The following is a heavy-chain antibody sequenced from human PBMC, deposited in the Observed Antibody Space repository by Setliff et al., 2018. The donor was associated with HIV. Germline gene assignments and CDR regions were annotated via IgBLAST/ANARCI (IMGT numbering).Heavy chain of an antibody. CDR1: GGTFSNFA. D-gene: IGHD1-1*01. CDR3: ARDAGTGGPGRWVDP. J-gene: IGHJ5*02. V-gene: IGHV1-18*01. Sequence: ASVKVSCKASGGTFSNFALSWVRQAPGQGPEYVGYISGYTGITHYAQSFQGRVTMTTDPSKYTAYMELRSLKYDDTAVYYCARDAGTGGPGRWVDPWGQGTMVTVSS. CDR2: ISGYTGIT.